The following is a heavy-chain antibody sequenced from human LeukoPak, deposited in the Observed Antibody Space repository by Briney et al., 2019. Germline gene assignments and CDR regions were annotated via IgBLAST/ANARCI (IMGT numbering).Heavy chain of an antibody. CDR2: ISYDGSNK. CDR3: ARVLDRLVYYYGMDV. D-gene: IGHD3/OR15-3a*01. CDR1: GFTFSSYA. J-gene: IGHJ6*02. V-gene: IGHV3-30-3*01. Sequence: GRSLRLSCAASGFTFSSYAMHWVRQAPGKGLEWVAVISYDGSNKYYADSVKGRFTISRDNSKNTLYLQMNSLRAEDTAVYYCARVLDRLVYYYGMDVWGQGTTVTVSS.